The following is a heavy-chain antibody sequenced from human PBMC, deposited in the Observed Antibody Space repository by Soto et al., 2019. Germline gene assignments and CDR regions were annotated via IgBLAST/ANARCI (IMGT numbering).Heavy chain of an antibody. CDR2: INPNSGGT. CDR3: AREGGYYDSSGYHNNWFDP. D-gene: IGHD3-22*01. CDR1: GYTFTGYY. Sequence: ASVKVSCKASGYTFTGYYMQWVREAPGQGLELMGWINPNSGGTNYAQKFQGRVTMTRDTSISTAYMELSRLRSDDTAVYYCAREGGYYDSSGYHNNWFDPWGQGTLVTVYS. J-gene: IGHJ5*02. V-gene: IGHV1-2*02.